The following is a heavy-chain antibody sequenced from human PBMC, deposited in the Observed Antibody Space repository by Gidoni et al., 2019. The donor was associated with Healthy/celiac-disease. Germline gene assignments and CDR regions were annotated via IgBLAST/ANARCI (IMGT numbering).Heavy chain of an antibody. V-gene: IGHV4-4*07. Sequence: QVQLQESGPGLVQPSETLSLTCTVSGGSISSYYWSWIRQPAGKGLEWIGRIYTSGSTNYNPSLKSRVTMSVDTSKNQFSLKLSSVTAADTAVYYCARDEVFGITMVRGPNEGGYYYYYGMDVWGQGTTVTVSS. J-gene: IGHJ6*02. D-gene: IGHD3-10*01. CDR2: IYTSGST. CDR1: GGSISSYY. CDR3: ARDEVFGITMVRGPNEGGYYYYYGMDV.